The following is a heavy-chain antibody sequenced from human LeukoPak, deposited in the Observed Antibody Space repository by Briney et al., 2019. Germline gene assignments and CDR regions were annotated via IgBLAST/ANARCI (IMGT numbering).Heavy chain of an antibody. CDR1: GYSFTSYW. V-gene: IGHV5-51*01. CDR3: ARRIAVAGRYYFDY. D-gene: IGHD6-19*01. Sequence: GESLKISCKGSGYSFTSYWIGWVRQIPGKGLELMGIIYPGDSKSRYSPSFQGQVTISGDKSISTAYLQWSSLKASDTAMYYCARRIAVAGRYYFDYWGQGTLVTASS. CDR2: IYPGDSKS. J-gene: IGHJ4*02.